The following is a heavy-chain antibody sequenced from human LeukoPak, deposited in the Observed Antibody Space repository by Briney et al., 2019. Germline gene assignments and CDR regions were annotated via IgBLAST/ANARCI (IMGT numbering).Heavy chain of an antibody. J-gene: IGHJ4*02. Sequence: ASAKVSCKASGYTFTNYVIHWVRQAPGQRPECMRWIKAGNGDTKYSHHFQGRVTITRDTSASTAYMEMSSLTSEDTALYYCARDDCGDTCYPGGYWGQGTLVTVSS. CDR3: ARDDCGDTCYPGGY. CDR1: GYTFTNYV. V-gene: IGHV1-3*01. CDR2: IKAGNGDT. D-gene: IGHD2-21*01.